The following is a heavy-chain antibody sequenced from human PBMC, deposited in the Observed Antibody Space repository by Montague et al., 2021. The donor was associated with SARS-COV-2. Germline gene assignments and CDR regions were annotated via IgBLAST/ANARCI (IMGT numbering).Heavy chain of an antibody. V-gene: IGHV4-39*07. CDR3: ARNRGWGSRGAGYIDL. J-gene: IGHJ2*01. Sequence: SETLSLTCTVSGGSITTDIFYWGWVRQPPGKGLEWIGSISYSWSTYYNPSLQSRLRTSLDTSKNQFSLTLTSVTAADTAIYYCARNRGWGSRGAGYIDLWGRGTLVTVSS. CDR1: GGSITTDIFY. D-gene: IGHD7-27*01. CDR2: ISYSWST.